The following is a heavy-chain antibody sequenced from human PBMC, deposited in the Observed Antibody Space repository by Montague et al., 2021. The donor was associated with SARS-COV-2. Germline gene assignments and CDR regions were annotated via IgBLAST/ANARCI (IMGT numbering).Heavy chain of an antibody. V-gene: IGHV4-39*01. CDR3: ARQDDILTGYYYYGMDV. J-gene: IGHJ6*02. D-gene: IGHD3-9*01. CDR1: GGSISGSSYY. Sequence: SETLSLTCTVSGGSISGSSYYWGWIRQPPGKGLEWIGSIYHSGSTYYNPSLKSRVTISVDTSKNQFSLKLSSVTAADTAVYYCARQDDILTGYYYYGMDVWGQGTTVTVSS. CDR2: IYHSGST.